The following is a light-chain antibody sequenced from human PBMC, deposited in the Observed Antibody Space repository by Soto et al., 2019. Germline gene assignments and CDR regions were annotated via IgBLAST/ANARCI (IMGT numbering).Light chain of an antibody. Sequence: QSALTQPASVSGSPGQSITISCTGTNSDVGGYNYVSWYQQHPGKAPELMIYEVSHRPSGVSNRFSGSKSDITASLTISGLQAEDEADYYCSSYTSISTLYVFGTGTKVTVL. CDR1: NSDVGGYNY. J-gene: IGLJ1*01. V-gene: IGLV2-14*01. CDR3: SSYTSISTLYV. CDR2: EVS.